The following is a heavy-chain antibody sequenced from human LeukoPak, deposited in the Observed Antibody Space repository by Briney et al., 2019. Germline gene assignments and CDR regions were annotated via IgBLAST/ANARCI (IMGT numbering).Heavy chain of an antibody. V-gene: IGHV3-15*01. Sequence: GGSLRLSCAASGFIFSNNWFSWVRQAPGKGLEWVGHIKSKSYGETTDYAEPVRGRFTISRDDADDMVYLQLSSLRPEDTAVYYCITIYITRGALWGLGTLVTVSS. D-gene: IGHD3-10*01. J-gene: IGHJ4*02. CDR1: GFIFSNNW. CDR3: ITIYITRGAL. CDR2: IKSKSYGETT.